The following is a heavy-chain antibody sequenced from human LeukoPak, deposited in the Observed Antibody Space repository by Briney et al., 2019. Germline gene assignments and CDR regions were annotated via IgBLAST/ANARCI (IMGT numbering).Heavy chain of an antibody. D-gene: IGHD6-25*01. CDR3: ARDTRSYSSVFFDP. CDR2: IYTSGST. J-gene: IGHJ5*02. Sequence: SETPSLTCTVSGGSISNYYWTWIRQPAGKGLEWIGRIYTSGSTNYNPSLKSRVTMSVDTSKNQFSLKLSSVTAADTAVYYCARDTRSYSSVFFDPWGQGTLVTVSS. V-gene: IGHV4-4*07. CDR1: GGSISNYY.